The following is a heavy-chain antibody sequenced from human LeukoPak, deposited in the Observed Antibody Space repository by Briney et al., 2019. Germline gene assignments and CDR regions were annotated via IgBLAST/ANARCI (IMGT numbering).Heavy chain of an antibody. D-gene: IGHD3-16*01. CDR1: GYTFTSYA. V-gene: IGHV1-3*03. CDR2: INAGNGNT. CDR3: ARGVEVRDYDSPWPFQH. J-gene: IGHJ1*01. Sequence: ASVKVSCKAFGYTFTSYAMHWVRQAPGQRLEWMGWINAGNGNTKYSQEFQGRVTITRDTSASTAYMELSSLRSEDMAVYYCARGVEVRDYDSPWPFQHWGQGTLVTVSS.